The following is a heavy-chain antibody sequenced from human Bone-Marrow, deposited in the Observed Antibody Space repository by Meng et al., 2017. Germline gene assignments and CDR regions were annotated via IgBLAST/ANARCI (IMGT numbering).Heavy chain of an antibody. V-gene: IGHV1-46*01. CDR1: GYTFPDYW. D-gene: IGHD6-13*01. Sequence: ASVKVSCKASGYTFPDYWLHWVRQAPGQGLEWMGIINPSGGSTSYAQKFQGRVTMTRDTSTSTVYMELSSLRSEDTAVYYCARQFIAAALPRGYYGMDVWGQGTTVTVSS. CDR3: ARQFIAAALPRGYYGMDV. CDR2: INPSGGST. J-gene: IGHJ6*02.